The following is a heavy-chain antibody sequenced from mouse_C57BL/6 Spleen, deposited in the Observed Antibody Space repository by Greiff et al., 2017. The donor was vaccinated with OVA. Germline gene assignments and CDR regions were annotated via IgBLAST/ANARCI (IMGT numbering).Heavy chain of an antibody. CDR1: GYAFSSYW. J-gene: IGHJ4*01. Sequence: VQLQQSGAELVKPGASVKISCKASGYAFSSYWMNWVKQRPGKGLEWIGQIYPGDGDTNYNGKFKGKATLTADKSSSTAYMQLSSLTSEDSAVYFCARGNYGSHYAMDYWGQGTSVTVSS. CDR2: IYPGDGDT. V-gene: IGHV1-80*01. D-gene: IGHD1-1*01. CDR3: ARGNYGSHYAMDY.